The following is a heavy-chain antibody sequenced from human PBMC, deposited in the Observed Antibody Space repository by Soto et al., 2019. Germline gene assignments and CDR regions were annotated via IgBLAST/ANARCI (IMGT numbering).Heavy chain of an antibody. J-gene: IGHJ4*02. CDR2: INHSGST. V-gene: IGHV4-34*01. CDR3: ARLTDYGDYEGNFRFDY. D-gene: IGHD4-17*01. CDR1: GGSFSGYY. Sequence: SETLSLTCAVYGGSFSGYYWSWIRQPPGKGLEWIGEINHSGSTNYNPSLKSRVTISVDTSKNQFSLKLSSVTAADTAVYYCARLTDYGDYEGNFRFDYWGQGTLVTVTS.